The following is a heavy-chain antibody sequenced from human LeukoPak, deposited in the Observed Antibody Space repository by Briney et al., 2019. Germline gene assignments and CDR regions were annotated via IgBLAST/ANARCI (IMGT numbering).Heavy chain of an antibody. Sequence: SETQSLTCTVSGDSITNYYWSWIRQPPGKGLECIAYISYSGGTKYNPSLRSRVTISLDTSKNQFSLELSSVTAADTAIYYCARDRAYANSGGCAFDTWGQGTMVTVSS. CDR2: ISYSGGT. CDR3: ARDRAYANSGGCAFDT. CDR1: GDSITNYY. D-gene: IGHD2-2*01. V-gene: IGHV4-59*01. J-gene: IGHJ3*02.